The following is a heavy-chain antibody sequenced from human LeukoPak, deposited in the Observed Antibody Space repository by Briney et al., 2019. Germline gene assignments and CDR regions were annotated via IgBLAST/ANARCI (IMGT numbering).Heavy chain of an antibody. J-gene: IGHJ5*02. V-gene: IGHV4-59*12. CDR1: GGSISSYY. Sequence: PSETLSLTCTVSGGSISSYYWSWIRQPPGKGLEWIGYIYYSGSTNYNPSLKSRVTISVDTSKNQFSLKLSSVTAADTAVYYCASSYYYGSGSYSAWGQGTLVTVSS. CDR3: ASSYYYGSGSYSA. CDR2: IYYSGST. D-gene: IGHD3-10*01.